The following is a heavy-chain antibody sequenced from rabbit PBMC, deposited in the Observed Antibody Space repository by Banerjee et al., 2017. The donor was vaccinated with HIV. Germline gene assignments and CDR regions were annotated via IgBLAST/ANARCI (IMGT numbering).Heavy chain of an antibody. CDR2: IYVDNGRT. Sequence: QEQLVESGGGLVKPEGSLTLTCKASEFTLSNYWMCWVRQAPGKGLEWIACIYVDNGRTYYASWAKGRFTISKTSSTTVTLQMTSLTAADTATYFCAREYGGDVGNAYATRLDLWGQGTLVHRL. CDR1: EFTLSNYW. CDR3: AREYGGDVGNAYATRLDL. D-gene: IGHD6-1*01. V-gene: IGHV1S45*01. J-gene: IGHJ3*01.